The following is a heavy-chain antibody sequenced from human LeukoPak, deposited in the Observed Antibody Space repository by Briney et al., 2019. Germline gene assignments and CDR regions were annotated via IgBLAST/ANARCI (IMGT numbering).Heavy chain of an antibody. CDR1: GGTFISYA. D-gene: IGHD1-1*01. J-gene: IGHJ4*02. V-gene: IGHV1-69*06. CDR2: IIPIFGTA. Sequence: SVKVSCKASGGTFISYAISWVRQAPGQGLEWMGGIIPIFGTANYAQKFQGRVTITADKSTSTAYMELSSLRSEDTAVYYCARSSTTGTTYKDHYYFDYWGQGTLVTVSS. CDR3: ARSSTTGTTYKDHYYFDY.